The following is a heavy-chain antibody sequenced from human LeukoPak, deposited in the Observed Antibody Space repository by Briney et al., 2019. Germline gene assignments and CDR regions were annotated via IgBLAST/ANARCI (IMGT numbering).Heavy chain of an antibody. CDR3: ARGYSSGWYEKMRTPPGGNWFDP. D-gene: IGHD6-19*01. CDR2: IYYSGST. J-gene: IGHJ5*02. CDR1: GGSISSSSYY. Sequence: SETLSLTCTVSGGSISSSSYYWGWIRQPPGKGLEWIGSIYYSGSTYYNPSLKSRVTISVDTSKNQFSLKLSSVTAADTAVYYCARGYSSGWYEKMRTPPGGNWFDPWGQGTLVTVSS. V-gene: IGHV4-39*07.